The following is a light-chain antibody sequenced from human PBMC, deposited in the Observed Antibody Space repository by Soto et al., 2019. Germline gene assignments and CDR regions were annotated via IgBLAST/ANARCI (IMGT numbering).Light chain of an antibody. CDR3: LQHFTYPWP. J-gene: IGKJ1*01. Sequence: DIQMTQSPSAMSASVGDRVTITCRASQGISNYLAWFQQKPGQVPKRLIFAASNLQYGVPSRFSGSGSGTEFTLTSGTLEPEDFAPYHCLQHFTYPWPFGQGTKVDMK. CDR1: QGISNY. V-gene: IGKV1-17*03. CDR2: AAS.